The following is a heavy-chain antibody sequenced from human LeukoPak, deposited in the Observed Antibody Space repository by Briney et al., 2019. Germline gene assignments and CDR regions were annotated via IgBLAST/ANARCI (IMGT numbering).Heavy chain of an antibody. CDR3: AREVSEGFDF. CDR1: GFTFSGYS. Sequence: GGSLRLSCTASGFTFSGYSMNRIRQAPGKGLEWVSSFGTRSTSIYHAGSVKGRFAISRDNAKNSLYLQMNSLRAEDTALYYCAREVSEGFDFWGQGTLVTVSS. J-gene: IGHJ4*02. CDR2: FGTRSTSI. D-gene: IGHD3-22*01. V-gene: IGHV3-21*01.